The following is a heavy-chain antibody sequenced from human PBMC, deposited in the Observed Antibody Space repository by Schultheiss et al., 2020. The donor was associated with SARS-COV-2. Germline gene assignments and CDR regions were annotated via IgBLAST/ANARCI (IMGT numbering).Heavy chain of an antibody. V-gene: IGHV4-4*07. D-gene: IGHD6-13*01. CDR2: IYTSGST. CDR1: GGSISSYY. Sequence: SETLSLTCTVSGGSISSYYWSWIRQPAGKGLEWIGRIYTSGSTNYNPSLKSRVTMSVDTSKNQFSLKLSSVTAADTAVYYCARDKRAYSSSWYLDSTDGYYYYYGMDVWGKGTTVTVSS. J-gene: IGHJ6*04. CDR3: ARDKRAYSSSWYLDSTDGYYYYYGMDV.